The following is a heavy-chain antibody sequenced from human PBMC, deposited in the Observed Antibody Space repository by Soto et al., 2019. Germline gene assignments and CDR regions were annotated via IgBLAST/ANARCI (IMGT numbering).Heavy chain of an antibody. CDR1: GFTFSHYF. CDR2: IKEDGSEK. D-gene: IGHD2-8*02. J-gene: IGHJ3*02. CDR3: TKERVCTGGGCHVGQVFDI. V-gene: IGHV3-7*03. Sequence: PGGSLRLSCAASGFTFSHYFMTWVRQAPGKALEWVAGIKEDGSEKYYADSMKGRFTISRDNAKNSLYLQVDSLRVEDTAVYYCTKERVCTGGGCHVGQVFDIWGQGTMVTVSS.